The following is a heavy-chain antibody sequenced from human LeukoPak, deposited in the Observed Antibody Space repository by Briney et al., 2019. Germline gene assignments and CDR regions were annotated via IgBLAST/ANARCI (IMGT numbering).Heavy chain of an antibody. Sequence: ASVKVSCKASGYTLTNYYIRWVRQAPGQGLEWMGWINPNNGGTKYAQKFQGRVTMTRDTSISTAYMDLSRLRSDDTAVYYCARDRSRYYDTSGYYDYWGQGTLVTVSS. D-gene: IGHD3-22*01. CDR2: INPNNGGT. J-gene: IGHJ4*02. V-gene: IGHV1-2*02. CDR1: GYTLTNYY. CDR3: ARDRSRYYDTSGYYDY.